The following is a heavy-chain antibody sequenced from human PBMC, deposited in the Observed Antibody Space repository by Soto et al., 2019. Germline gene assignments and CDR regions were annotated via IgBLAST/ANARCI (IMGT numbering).Heavy chain of an antibody. J-gene: IGHJ6*02. CDR2: IIPIFGTA. V-gene: IGHV1-69*12. CDR3: AREGGSGSYRYYGMDV. D-gene: IGHD3-10*01. CDR1: GGTFSSYT. Sequence: QVQLVQSGAEVKKPGSSVKVSCMASGGTFSSYTISWVRQAPGQGLEWMGGIIPIFGTANYAQKFQGRVTITADESTSTAYMELSSLRSEDTAVYYCAREGGSGSYRYYGMDVWGQGTTVTVSS.